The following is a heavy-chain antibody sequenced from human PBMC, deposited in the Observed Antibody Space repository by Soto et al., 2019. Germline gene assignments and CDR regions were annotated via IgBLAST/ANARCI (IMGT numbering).Heavy chain of an antibody. CDR3: AKDRQPSAVAGTSEYFDY. Sequence: GGSLRLSCAASGFTFSSYAMSWVRQAPGKGLEWVSAISGSGGSTYYADSVKGRFTISRDNSKNTLYLQMNSLRAEDTAVYYCAKDRQPSAVAGTSEYFDYWGQGTLVTVSS. CDR1: GFTFSSYA. CDR2: ISGSGGST. V-gene: IGHV3-23*01. D-gene: IGHD6-19*01. J-gene: IGHJ4*02.